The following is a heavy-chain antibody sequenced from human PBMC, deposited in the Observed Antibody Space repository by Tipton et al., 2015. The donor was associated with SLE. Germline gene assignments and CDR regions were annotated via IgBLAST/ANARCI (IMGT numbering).Heavy chain of an antibody. D-gene: IGHD3-3*01. J-gene: IGHJ5*02. Sequence: GLVKPSETLSLTCTVSGGSISSYYWGWIRQPPGKGLEWIGSIYYSGSTYYNPSLKSRVTISVDTSKNQFSLKLSSVIAADTAVYYCARALTYYDFWSGYLPGWFDPWGQGTLVTVSS. V-gene: IGHV4-39*07. CDR1: GGSISSYY. CDR3: ARALTYYDFWSGYLPGWFDP. CDR2: IYYSGST.